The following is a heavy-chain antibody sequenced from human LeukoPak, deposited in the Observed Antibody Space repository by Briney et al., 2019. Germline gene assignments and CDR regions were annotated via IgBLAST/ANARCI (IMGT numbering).Heavy chain of an antibody. CDR2: ISAYNVNT. D-gene: IGHD3-22*01. CDR1: GYTFTGYY. Sequence: ASVKVSCKASGYTFTGYYMHWVRQAPGQGLEWMGWISAYNVNTNYPQNLQGRVTMTTDTSTSTAYMELRTLRSDDTAVYYCARDLSYDSSASYGMDVWGQGTTVTVSS. V-gene: IGHV1-18*04. J-gene: IGHJ6*02. CDR3: ARDLSYDSSASYGMDV.